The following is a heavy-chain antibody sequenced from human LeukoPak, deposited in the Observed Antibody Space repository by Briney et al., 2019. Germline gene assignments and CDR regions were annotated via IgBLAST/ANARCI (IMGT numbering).Heavy chain of an antibody. D-gene: IGHD3-22*01. CDR1: SGSISSSSYY. V-gene: IGHV4-39*02. Sequence: SETLSLTCTISSGSISSSSYYWGWIRQPQGKGLEWIADIYYSGSTYYNPSLKSRVSISIDTSNNHFSLRLSSVTAADTALYYCARRRYYDSTGYLDWGQGTLVTVSS. CDR3: ARRRYYDSTGYLD. CDR2: IYYSGST. J-gene: IGHJ1*01.